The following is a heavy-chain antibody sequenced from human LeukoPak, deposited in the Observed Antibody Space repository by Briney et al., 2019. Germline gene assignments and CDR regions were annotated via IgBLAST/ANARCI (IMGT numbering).Heavy chain of an antibody. CDR2: ISGSGGST. J-gene: IGHJ4*02. CDR3: AKDQVAARPPIY. D-gene: IGHD6-6*01. Sequence: DPGGSLRLSCAGSGFTFSSYAMSWVRQAPGKGLEWVSAISGSGGSTYYADSVKGRFTISRDNSKKSLYLQMNSLRAEDTAVYYCAKDQVAARPPIYWGQGTVVTVSS. CDR1: GFTFSSYA. V-gene: IGHV3-23*01.